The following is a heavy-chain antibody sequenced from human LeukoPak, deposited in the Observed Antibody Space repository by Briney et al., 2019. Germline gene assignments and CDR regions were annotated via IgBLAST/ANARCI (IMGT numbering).Heavy chain of an antibody. J-gene: IGHJ3*01. D-gene: IGHD3-3*01. CDR3: ARAPGAPRGYYAGGFDV. V-gene: IGHV4-30-2*01. Sequence: SETLSLTCAVSGGSIISGGYSWSWIRQTPEKGLEWIGHIFHSGDTEYNPSLKNRVAMSLVRSKNQVSLELSSVTAADTAVYYCARAPGAPRGYYAGGFDVWGQGTLVTVSS. CDR2: IFHSGDT. CDR1: GGSIISGGYS.